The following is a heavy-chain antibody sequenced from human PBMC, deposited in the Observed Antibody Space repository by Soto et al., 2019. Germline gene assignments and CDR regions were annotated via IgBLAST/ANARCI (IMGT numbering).Heavy chain of an antibody. Sequence: ASVKVSCKVSGYTFSGFYMHWVRQAPGQGLEWMGWINPNSGGTKSAEKFQGRVTMTRDTSISTAYMELSRLTSDDTAVYYCASAAVTGTAGLDFWGQGTQVTVSS. CDR3: ASAAVTGTAGLDF. CDR2: INPNSGGT. D-gene: IGHD6-19*01. CDR1: GYTFSGFY. V-gene: IGHV1-2*02. J-gene: IGHJ4*02.